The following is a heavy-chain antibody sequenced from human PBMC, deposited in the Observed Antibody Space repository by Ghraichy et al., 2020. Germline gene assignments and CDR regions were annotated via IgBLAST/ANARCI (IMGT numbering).Heavy chain of an antibody. D-gene: IGHD2-15*01. Sequence: GESLNISCAASGFTVSSNYMSWVRQAPGKGLQWVSLIYSGGTTYYADSVKGRFTISRDNSKNTVYLQMNSLRAEDTAVYYCAREYCSGSSCYDDAYDIWGQGTMVTVSS. CDR2: IYSGGTT. J-gene: IGHJ3*02. V-gene: IGHV3-53*01. CDR1: GFTVSSNY. CDR3: AREYCSGSSCYDDAYDI.